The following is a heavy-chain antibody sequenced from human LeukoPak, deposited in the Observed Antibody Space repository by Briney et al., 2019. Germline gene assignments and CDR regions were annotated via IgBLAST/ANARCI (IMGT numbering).Heavy chain of an antibody. CDR2: VSYDGSNK. D-gene: IGHD3-10*01. CDR3: AKDMYYYGSGSYEKFDP. Sequence: GRSLRLSCAASGFTFSSYGMHWARQAPGKGLEWVAVVSYDGSNKYYADSMKGRFTISRDNSKNTLYLQMNSLRAEDTAVYYCAKDMYYYGSGSYEKFDPWGQGTLVTVSS. V-gene: IGHV3-30*18. CDR1: GFTFSSYG. J-gene: IGHJ5*02.